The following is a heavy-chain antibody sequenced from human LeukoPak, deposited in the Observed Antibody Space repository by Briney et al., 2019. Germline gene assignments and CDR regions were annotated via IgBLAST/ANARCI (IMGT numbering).Heavy chain of an antibody. CDR2: TSGSGGIT. V-gene: IGHV3-23*01. CDR1: GITFSSYA. D-gene: IGHD3-10*01. CDR3: AKVAISGSGSYYTVRGLDY. J-gene: IGHJ4*02. Sequence: EGSLRLSCAASGITFSSYAMSWVRQAPGKGLEWVSGTSGSGGITYYADSVKGRFTISRDNSKNTLFLQMNSLRVEDTAVYYCAKVAISGSGSYYTVRGLDYWGQGTLVTVSS.